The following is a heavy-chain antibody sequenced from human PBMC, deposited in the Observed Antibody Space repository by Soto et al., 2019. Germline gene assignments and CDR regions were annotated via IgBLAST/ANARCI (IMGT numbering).Heavy chain of an antibody. CDR3: ARAGGTTVTGLWHFDS. CDR2: IWYDGTQK. Sequence: QSGGSLRLSCEASGLTFNTYSMHWVRQPPGKGLEWLAAIWYDGTQKYYADSVKGRFIISRDNSKKTLYLEMNSLRAEDTAVYYCARAGGTTVTGLWHFDSWGQGTLVTVSS. CDR1: GLTFNTYS. J-gene: IGHJ4*02. V-gene: IGHV3-33*01. D-gene: IGHD4-17*01.